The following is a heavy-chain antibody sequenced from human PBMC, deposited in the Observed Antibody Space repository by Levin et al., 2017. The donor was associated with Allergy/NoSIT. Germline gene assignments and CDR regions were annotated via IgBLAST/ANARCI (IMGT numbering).Heavy chain of an antibody. CDR2: IAYDGTNK. CDR3: AKDGNYGSGTINWFDP. J-gene: IGHJ5*02. Sequence: GGSLRLSCAASGFTFSSYGMHWVRQAPGKGLEWVAVIAYDGTNKYYADSVKGRFTIARDNSKNTLFLHMNSLRAEDTAVYYCAKDGNYGSGTINWFDPWGQGTLVTVSS. D-gene: IGHD3-10*01. CDR1: GFTFSSYG. V-gene: IGHV3-30*18.